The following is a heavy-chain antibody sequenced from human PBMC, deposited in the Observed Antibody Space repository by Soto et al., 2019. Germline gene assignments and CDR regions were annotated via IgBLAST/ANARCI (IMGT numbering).Heavy chain of an antibody. J-gene: IGHJ6*02. D-gene: IGHD6-13*01. CDR3: ARRMIPAAAGTFYYYYYGMDV. CDR2: IYPGDSDT. Sequence: GESLKISCKGSGYSFTSYWIGWVRQMPGKGLEWMGIIYPGDSDTRYSPSFQGQVTISADKSISTAYLQWSSLKASDTAMYYCARRMIPAAAGTFYYYYYGMDVWGQGTTVTVSS. CDR1: GYSFTSYW. V-gene: IGHV5-51*01.